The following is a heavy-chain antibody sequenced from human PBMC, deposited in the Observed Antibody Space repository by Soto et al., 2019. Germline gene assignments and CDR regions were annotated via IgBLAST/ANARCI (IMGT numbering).Heavy chain of an antibody. CDR1: GYSISSGYY. V-gene: IGHV4-38-2*01. D-gene: IGHD6-13*01. J-gene: IGHJ4*02. CDR2: IYHSGST. Sequence: SETLSLTCAVSGYSISSGYYWGWIRQPPGKGLEWIGSIYHSGSTYYNPSLKSRVTISVDTSKNQFSLKLSSVTAADTAVYYCATDALAAAGRRDYWGQGTLVTVSS. CDR3: ATDALAAAGRRDY.